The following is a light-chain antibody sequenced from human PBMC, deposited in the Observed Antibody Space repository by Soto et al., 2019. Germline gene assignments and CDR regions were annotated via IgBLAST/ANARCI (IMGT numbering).Light chain of an antibody. CDR3: QQYGSVPLT. CDR1: QSVSTSY. J-gene: IGKJ4*01. V-gene: IGKV3-20*01. CDR2: GAS. Sequence: EIALTQSPGTLSLSPGERATLSCRASQSVSTSYLAWYQQKPGQAPRLLIYGASSRATGIPDRFSGSGSGADFTLTISRLEREDFAVYYCQQYGSVPLTFGGGTKVEIK.